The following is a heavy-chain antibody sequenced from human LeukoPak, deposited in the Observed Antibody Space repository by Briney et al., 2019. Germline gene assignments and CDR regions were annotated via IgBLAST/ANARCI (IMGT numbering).Heavy chain of an antibody. Sequence: GGSLRLSCAASGFTFSSYGMHWVRQAPGKGLEWVAVIWYDGSNKYYADSVKGRFTISRDNSNNTLYLQMNSLRAEDTAVYYCARDPVRGVRNPLTHYYGMDVWGQGTTVTVSS. CDR3: ARDPVRGVRNPLTHYYGMDV. V-gene: IGHV3-33*01. J-gene: IGHJ6*02. CDR2: IWYDGSNK. CDR1: GFTFSSYG. D-gene: IGHD3-10*01.